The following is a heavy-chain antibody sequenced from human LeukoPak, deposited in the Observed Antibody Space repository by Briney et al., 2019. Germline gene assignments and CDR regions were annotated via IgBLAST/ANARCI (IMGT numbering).Heavy chain of an antibody. CDR2: IRSSSSYI. J-gene: IGHJ4*02. V-gene: IGHV3-21*01. CDR1: GFTFSSYS. CDR3: AREYYYGSGSYYY. D-gene: IGHD3-10*01. Sequence: GGSLRLSCATSGFTFSSYSMNWVRQAPGKGLEWVSSIRSSSSYIYYADSVKGRFTISRDNAKNSLYLQMNSLRAEDTAVYYCAREYYYGSGSYYYWGQGTLVTVSS.